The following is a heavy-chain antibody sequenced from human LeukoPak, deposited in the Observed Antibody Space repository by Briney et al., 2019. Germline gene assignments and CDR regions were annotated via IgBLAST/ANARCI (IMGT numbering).Heavy chain of an antibody. CDR3: ATSRGSDGSGNY. J-gene: IGHJ4*02. CDR2: YYSGST. V-gene: IGHV4-59*01. D-gene: IGHD3-10*01. Sequence: SETLSLTCTVSGASSNSYYWSWIRQPPGKGLEWIGSYYSGSTNYNSSLKGRVTTSVDTSKNQFSLMLSSVTAADTAVYYCATSRGSDGSGNYWGQGTLVTVSS. CDR1: GASSNSYY.